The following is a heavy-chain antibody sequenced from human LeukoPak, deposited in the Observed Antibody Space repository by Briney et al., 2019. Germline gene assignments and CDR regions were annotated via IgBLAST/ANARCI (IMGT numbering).Heavy chain of an antibody. CDR1: GFTFSRYA. CDR2: ISGGGVSA. D-gene: IGHD6-19*01. CDR3: AKDYSRGWYIDY. Sequence: PGGSLRLSCAASGFTFSRYAMSRVRQAPGKGLEWVSAISGGGVSAYYADSVKGRFTISRDNSKNTLYLQMNSLRAEDTAVYYCAKDYSRGWYIDYWGQGTLVTVSS. V-gene: IGHV3-23*01. J-gene: IGHJ4*02.